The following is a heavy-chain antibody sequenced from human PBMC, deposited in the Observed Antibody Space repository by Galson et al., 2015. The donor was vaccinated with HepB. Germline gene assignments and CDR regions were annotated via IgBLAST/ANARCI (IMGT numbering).Heavy chain of an antibody. J-gene: IGHJ6*02. D-gene: IGHD2-8*01. V-gene: IGHV1-18*04. Sequence: SVKVSCKASGYTFNNYGLTWVRQARGQGLEWMGWISAYNGDTNYAQKLQGRVTMTKGTSTSTAYMEVRGLRSDDTDVYYCARDLHIVGVYHGMDIWGQGTTVTVSS. CDR1: GYTFNNYG. CDR2: ISAYNGDT. CDR3: ARDLHIVGVYHGMDI.